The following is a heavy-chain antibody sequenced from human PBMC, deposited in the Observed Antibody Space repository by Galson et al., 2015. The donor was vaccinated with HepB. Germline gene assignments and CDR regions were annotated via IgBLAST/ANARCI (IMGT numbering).Heavy chain of an antibody. J-gene: IGHJ3*02. CDR1: GFTVSSNY. CDR3: ASVTVTDDAFDI. D-gene: IGHD4-17*01. CDR2: IYIDGST. V-gene: IGHV3-53*01. Sequence: SLRLSCAAFGFTVSSNYMTWVRQAPGKGLEWVSVIYIDGSTYYADSVRGRFTISRDNSKNTLYLQMNSLRAEDTAVYYCASVTVTDDAFDIWGQGTMVTVSS.